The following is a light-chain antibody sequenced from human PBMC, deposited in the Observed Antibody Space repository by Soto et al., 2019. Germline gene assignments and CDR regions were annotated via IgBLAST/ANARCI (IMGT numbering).Light chain of an antibody. V-gene: IGKV3-11*01. CDR2: DAS. CDR1: QSVSRY. J-gene: IGKJ5*01. CDR3: QQRSNWPIT. Sequence: EIVLTKYPATLSFSPGERATLSCRASQSVSRYLAWYQQKPGQAPRLLIYDASNRATGIPARFSGSGSGTDFTLTISSLEPEDFAVYYCQQRSNWPITFGQGTRLEI.